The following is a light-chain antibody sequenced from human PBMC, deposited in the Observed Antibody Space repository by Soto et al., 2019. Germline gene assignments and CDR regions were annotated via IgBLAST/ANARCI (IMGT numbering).Light chain of an antibody. CDR2: KDS. Sequence: SYKLTQPSSVSVSPGQTARITCSGDVLAKKYARWFQQKPGQAPVLVIYKDSERPSGIPERFSGSSSGTTVTLTISGAQVEDEADYYCYSAADNHLRVFGTGTKLTVL. CDR1: VLAKKY. V-gene: IGLV3-27*01. J-gene: IGLJ1*01. CDR3: YSAADNHLRV.